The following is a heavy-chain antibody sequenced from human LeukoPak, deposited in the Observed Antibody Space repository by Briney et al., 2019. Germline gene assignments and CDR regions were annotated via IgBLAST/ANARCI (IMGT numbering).Heavy chain of an antibody. V-gene: IGHV4-59*08. CDR3: ARHTGEYSYGYRYFEY. CDR2: IYYSGST. J-gene: IGHJ4*02. Sequence: SETLSLTCTVSGGFISSYYWSWIRQPPGKGLEWIGYIYYSGSTNYNPSLKSRVTISVDTSKNQFSLKLSSVTAADTAVYYCARHTGEYSYGYRYFEYWGQGTVVTVSS. D-gene: IGHD5-18*01. CDR1: GGFISSYY.